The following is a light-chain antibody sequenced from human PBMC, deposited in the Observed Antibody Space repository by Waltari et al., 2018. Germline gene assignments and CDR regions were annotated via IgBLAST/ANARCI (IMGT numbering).Light chain of an antibody. CDR3: QSYDSSLSVWV. Sequence: QSVLTQPPSVSGAPGQRVTISCTGSSSNIGEGYDVNGYQQLPGTAPKLLIHGNNNRPSEVPDRFSASKSGTSASLAITGLQAEDEADYYCQSYDSSLSVWVFGGGTKLTVL. CDR2: GNN. V-gene: IGLV1-40*01. J-gene: IGLJ3*02. CDR1: SSNIGEGYD.